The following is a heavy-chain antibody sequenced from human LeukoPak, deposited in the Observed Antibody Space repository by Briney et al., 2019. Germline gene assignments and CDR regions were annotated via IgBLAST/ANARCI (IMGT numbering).Heavy chain of an antibody. D-gene: IGHD3-10*02. V-gene: IGHV3-7*03. CDR3: TRENYVPDS. CDR1: GYRFSPYW. CDR2: ISDGGRAA. J-gene: IGHJ5*02. Sequence: PGGSLRLSCAASGYRFSPYWMSWVRQTPGKGLEWVASISDGGRAAYYGDSVRGRFTISRDDARNSLFLHMNGLRADDTAVYYCTRENYVPDSWGQGTLVTVSS.